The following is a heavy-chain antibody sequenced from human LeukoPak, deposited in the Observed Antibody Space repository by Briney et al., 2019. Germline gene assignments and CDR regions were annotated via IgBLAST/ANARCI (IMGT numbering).Heavy chain of an antibody. Sequence: GGSLRLSCAASGFTFDDYAMHWVRQAPGKGLEWVSGINSDGINTSYADSVKGRFTISRDNAKNSLYLQMNSLRAEDTAVYYCARDSGWGGYYMPLGPDYWGQGTLVTVSS. D-gene: IGHD3-3*01. CDR3: ARDSGWGGYYMPLGPDY. J-gene: IGHJ4*02. V-gene: IGHV3-74*01. CDR2: INSDGINT. CDR1: GFTFDDYA.